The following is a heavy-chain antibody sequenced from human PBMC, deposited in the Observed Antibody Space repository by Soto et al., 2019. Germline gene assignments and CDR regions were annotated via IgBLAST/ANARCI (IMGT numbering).Heavy chain of an antibody. CDR3: ARDLGHDVWSGPSYYMDV. J-gene: IGHJ6*03. CDR2: INAGNGNT. CDR1: GYTFTNYA. D-gene: IGHD3-3*01. Sequence: ASVKVSCKASGYTFTNYAVHWVRQAPGQRLEWMGWINAGNGNTRFSQNLQGRVTITRDTSARTVYMELSSLRSEDTAVYYCARDLGHDVWSGPSYYMDVWGKGTTVTVSS. V-gene: IGHV1-3*01.